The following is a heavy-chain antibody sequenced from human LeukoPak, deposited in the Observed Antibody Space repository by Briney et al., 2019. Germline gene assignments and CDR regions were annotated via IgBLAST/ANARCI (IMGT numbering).Heavy chain of an antibody. Sequence: ASVKVSCKASGGTFSSYAISWVRQAPGQGLGWMGWISAYNGNTNYAQKLQGRVTMTTDTSTSTAYMELRSLRSDDTAVYYCARDAYIYIMITFGGVMGFDYWGQGTLVTVSS. CDR2: ISAYNGNT. D-gene: IGHD3-16*01. J-gene: IGHJ4*02. CDR3: ARDAYIYIMITFGGVMGFDY. CDR1: GGTFSSYA. V-gene: IGHV1-18*01.